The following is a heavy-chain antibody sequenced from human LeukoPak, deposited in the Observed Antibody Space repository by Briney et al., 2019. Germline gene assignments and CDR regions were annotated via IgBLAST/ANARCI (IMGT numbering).Heavy chain of an antibody. Sequence: GGSLRLSCAASGFTFSDYYMSWIRQAPGKGLEWVSYISSSGSTIYYADSVKGRFTISRDNAKNSLYLQMNSLRAEDTAVYYCARDPLFYGSRYYYYGMDVWGQGTTVTVSS. D-gene: IGHD4-17*01. CDR3: ARDPLFYGSRYYYYGMDV. CDR1: GFTFSDYY. V-gene: IGHV3-11*01. J-gene: IGHJ6*02. CDR2: ISSSGSTI.